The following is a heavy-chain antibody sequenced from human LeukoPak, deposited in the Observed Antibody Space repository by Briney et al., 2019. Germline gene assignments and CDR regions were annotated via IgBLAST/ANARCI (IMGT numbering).Heavy chain of an antibody. J-gene: IGHJ4*01. Sequence: PSETLSLTCAVYGGSFSGYYWSWIRQAPGKGLEWTGEINHSGSTNYNPSLKSRVTISVDTSKTQLSLNLKSVTAADTAVYYCARDRDVDDFDSWGHGTLVTVSS. V-gene: IGHV4-34*01. CDR1: GGSFSGYY. D-gene: IGHD2-15*01. CDR3: ARDRDVDDFDS. CDR2: INHSGST.